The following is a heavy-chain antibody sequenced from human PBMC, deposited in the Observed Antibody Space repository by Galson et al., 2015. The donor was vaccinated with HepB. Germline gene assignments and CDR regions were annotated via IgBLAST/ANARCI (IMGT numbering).Heavy chain of an antibody. Sequence: SLRLSCAASGFTFSSYAMHWVRQAPGKGLEYVSAISSNGGSTYYADSVKGRFTISRDNSKNTLYLQMSSLRAEDTAVYYCVKDFMRRYCSGGSCYKHPRFDYWGQGTLVTVSS. CDR2: ISSNGGST. D-gene: IGHD2-15*01. V-gene: IGHV3-64D*06. CDR1: GFTFSSYA. CDR3: VKDFMRRYCSGGSCYKHPRFDY. J-gene: IGHJ4*02.